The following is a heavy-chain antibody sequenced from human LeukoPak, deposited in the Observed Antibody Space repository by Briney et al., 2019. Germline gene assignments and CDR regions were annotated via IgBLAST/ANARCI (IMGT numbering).Heavy chain of an antibody. D-gene: IGHD3-9*01. V-gene: IGHV4-39*07. CDR2: IYYSGST. CDR3: AREPGTCTNTGCYKYFDL. CDR1: GGSINFKSYY. Sequence: TASETLSLTCTVSGGSINFKSYYWGWIRQPPGKGLESIGNIYYSGSTYYSPSLKSRVTISVDSSKNHFSLNLTSVTAADTAVYYCAREPGTCTNTGCYKYFDLWGRGTLVTVSS. J-gene: IGHJ2*01.